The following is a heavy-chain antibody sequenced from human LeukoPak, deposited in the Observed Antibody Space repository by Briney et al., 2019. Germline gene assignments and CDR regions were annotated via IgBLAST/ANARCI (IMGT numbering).Heavy chain of an antibody. V-gene: IGHV1-69*13. CDR1: GGTFSSYA. D-gene: IGHD3-3*01. CDR2: IIPIFGTA. Sequence: SVKVSCKASGGTFSSYAISWVRQAPGQGLEWMGGIIPIFGTANYAQKFQGRVTTTADESTSTAYMELSSLRSEDTAVYYCARAVRFLEWLPNPPYYYYGMDVWGQGTTVTVSS. J-gene: IGHJ6*02. CDR3: ARAVRFLEWLPNPPYYYYGMDV.